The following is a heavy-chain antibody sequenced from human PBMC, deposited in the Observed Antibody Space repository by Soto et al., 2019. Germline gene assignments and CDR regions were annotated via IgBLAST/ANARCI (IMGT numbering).Heavy chain of an antibody. Sequence: QVQLVESGGRVVQAGRSLRLSCAAPGFTFSTYGMHCVRQAPGKGLDWVAVISYYGTKKYYADPVKGRFTISRDYSRNTLYLQLNSPSPEDTAVYFFATLVVPSASHFDYWGQGTLVSVSS. D-gene: IGHD2-15*01. CDR2: ISYYGTKK. CDR3: ATLVVPSASHFDY. V-gene: IGHV3-30*03. J-gene: IGHJ4*01. CDR1: GFTFSTYG.